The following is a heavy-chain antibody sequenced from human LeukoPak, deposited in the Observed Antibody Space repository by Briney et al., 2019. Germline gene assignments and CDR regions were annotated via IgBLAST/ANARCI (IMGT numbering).Heavy chain of an antibody. J-gene: IGHJ6*02. CDR2: IYSGGST. Sequence: PGGSLRLSCAASGFTVSSNYMSWVRQAPGKGLEWVSVIYSGGSTYYADSVKGRFTISRDNSKNTLYLQMNSLRAEDTAVYYCARDHRYYDSSGYPLFYYGMDVWGQGTTVTVSS. D-gene: IGHD3-22*01. V-gene: IGHV3-53*01. CDR3: ARDHRYYDSSGYPLFYYGMDV. CDR1: GFTVSSNY.